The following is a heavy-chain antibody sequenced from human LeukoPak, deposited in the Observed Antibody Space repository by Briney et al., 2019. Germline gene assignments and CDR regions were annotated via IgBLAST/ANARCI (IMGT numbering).Heavy chain of an antibody. CDR3: AREDYSNYGDY. CDR2: ISSNGGST. V-gene: IGHV3-64*04. J-gene: IGHJ4*02. CDR1: GFTFNSYV. Sequence: GGSLRLSCSASGFTFNSYVMHWVRQAPGKGLEYVSAISSNGGSTYYADSVKGRFTISRDNAKNSLYLQMNSLRAEDTAVYYCAREDYSNYGDYWGQGTLVTVSS. D-gene: IGHD4-11*01.